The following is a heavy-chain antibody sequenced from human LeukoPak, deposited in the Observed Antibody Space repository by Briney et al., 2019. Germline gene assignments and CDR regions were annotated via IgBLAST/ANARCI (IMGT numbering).Heavy chain of an antibody. CDR2: ISYDGSNK. J-gene: IGHJ6*03. V-gene: IGHV3-30*04. CDR1: GFTFSSYA. CDR3: AKCILTGYYKGYMDV. D-gene: IGHD3-9*01. Sequence: GRSLRLSCAASGFTFSSYAMHWVRQAPGKGLEWVAVISYDGSNKYYADSVKGRFTISRDNSKNTLYLQMNSLRAEDTAVYYCAKCILTGYYKGYMDVWGKGTTVTISS.